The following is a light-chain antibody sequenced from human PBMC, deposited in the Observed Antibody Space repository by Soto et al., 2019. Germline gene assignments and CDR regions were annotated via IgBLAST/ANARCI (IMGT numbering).Light chain of an antibody. J-gene: IGLJ3*02. CDR2: SND. Sequence: QSVLTQPPSASGTPGQRVTISCSGSSSNIGTNTVNWYQQLPGTAPKLLMYSNDKRPSGVPDRFSGSKSGTSASLAISGLQAEDEADYYCAAWDGSLSAWVFGGGTKLTVL. CDR1: SSNIGTNT. V-gene: IGLV1-44*01. CDR3: AAWDGSLSAWV.